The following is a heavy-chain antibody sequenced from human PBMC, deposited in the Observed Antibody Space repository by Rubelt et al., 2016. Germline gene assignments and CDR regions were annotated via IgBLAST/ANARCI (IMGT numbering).Heavy chain of an antibody. D-gene: IGHD1-26*01. Sequence: GFTFSSYAMHWVRQAPGKGLEWVALISYDGRNKYYTDSLKGRFTISRDNSKNTLYLQMNSLRAEDTAVYYCASEGDSGSYYPRWGQGTLVTVSS. CDR3: ASEGDSGSYYPR. CDR1: GFTFSSYA. CDR2: ISYDGRNK. J-gene: IGHJ4*02. V-gene: IGHV3-30*04.